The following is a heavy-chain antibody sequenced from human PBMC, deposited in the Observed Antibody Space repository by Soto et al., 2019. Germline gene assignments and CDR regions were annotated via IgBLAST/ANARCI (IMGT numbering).Heavy chain of an antibody. V-gene: IGHV1-46*01. CDR3: ATAESTDY. J-gene: IGHJ4*02. CDR2: INTSCGST. CDR1: GYTFTSYC. Sequence: QVQLLQSGAEVKKPAASVKVSCKASGYTFTSYCMHWVRQAPGQGLEWMGIINTSCGSTSYAQKFQGRVTKTKDTSTSTVYMALSSLRSEDTAVYYCATAESTDYWGQGTLVTVSS.